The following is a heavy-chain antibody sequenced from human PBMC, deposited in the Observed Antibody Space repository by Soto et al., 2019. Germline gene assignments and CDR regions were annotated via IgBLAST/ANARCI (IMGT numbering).Heavy chain of an antibody. CDR3: ARNAPFYGSASYGMDV. CDR2: ISYDGSNK. CDR1: GFTFSSYA. D-gene: IGHD3-10*01. V-gene: IGHV3-30-3*01. Sequence: PGGSLRLSCAASGFTFSSYAMHWVRQAPGKGLEWVAVISYDGSNKYYADSVKGRFTISRDNSKNTLYLQMNSLRAEDTAVYYCARNAPFYGSASYGMDVWGQGPTVTVSS. J-gene: IGHJ6*02.